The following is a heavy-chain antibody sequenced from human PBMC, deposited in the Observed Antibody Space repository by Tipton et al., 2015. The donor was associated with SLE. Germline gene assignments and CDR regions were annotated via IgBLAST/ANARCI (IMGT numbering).Heavy chain of an antibody. CDR1: GESFSGSS. CDR2: VNHGRST. D-gene: IGHD2-15*01. Sequence: TLSLTCAVYGESFSGSSWSWIRQPPGKGLEWIGQVNHGRSTLYNPSLKSRVTISLDTSKNQFSLKLRSVTAADTAVYYCAGAWQGYCSGGTCYVLDYWGQGTLVTVSS. V-gene: IGHV4-34*01. CDR3: AGAWQGYCSGGTCYVLDY. J-gene: IGHJ4*02.